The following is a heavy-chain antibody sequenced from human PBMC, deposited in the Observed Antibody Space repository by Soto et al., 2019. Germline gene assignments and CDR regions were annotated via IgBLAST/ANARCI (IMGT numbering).Heavy chain of an antibody. J-gene: IGHJ4*02. D-gene: IGHD3-22*01. V-gene: IGHV3-23*01. CDR1: GFTLNTHS. CDR3: TKARESSGSYRPFDY. CDR2: ISASGVST. Sequence: PGGSLRLSCSASGFTLNTHSMSWVRQAPGEGLEWVSAISASGVSTNYADSVKGRFTISRDNYKNTLYLQMSSLRAEDTAVYYCTKARESSGSYRPFDYWGQGTLVTVSS.